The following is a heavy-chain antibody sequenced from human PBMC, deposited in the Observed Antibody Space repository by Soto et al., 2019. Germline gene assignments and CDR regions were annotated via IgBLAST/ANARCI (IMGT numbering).Heavy chain of an antibody. V-gene: IGHV1-2*04. Sequence: ASVKVSCKASGYTITGYYMHWVRQAPGQGLEWMGWINPNSGGTNYAQKFQGWVTMTRDTSISTAYMELSRLRSDDTAVYYCARGENVVVPAATSEYYYYMDVWGKGTTVTVSS. CDR1: GYTITGYY. D-gene: IGHD2-2*01. J-gene: IGHJ6*03. CDR2: INPNSGGT. CDR3: ARGENVVVPAATSEYYYYMDV.